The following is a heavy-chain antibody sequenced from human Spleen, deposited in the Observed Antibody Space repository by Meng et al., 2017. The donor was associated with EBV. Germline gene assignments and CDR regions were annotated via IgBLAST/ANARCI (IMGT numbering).Heavy chain of an antibody. Sequence: VEREGYGEGLVQPGGSLRLSFAASGVTVSSNYMTWVRQAPGKGLEWVSVIYSGGYTYYADSVKGRFTVSRDSSNNTLYLQMNSLRAEDTALYYCARGLEPTLKLYYWGQGTLVTVSS. D-gene: IGHD1-14*01. CDR3: ARGLEPTLKLYY. CDR1: GVTVSSNY. CDR2: IYSGGYT. V-gene: IGHV3-66*01. J-gene: IGHJ4*02.